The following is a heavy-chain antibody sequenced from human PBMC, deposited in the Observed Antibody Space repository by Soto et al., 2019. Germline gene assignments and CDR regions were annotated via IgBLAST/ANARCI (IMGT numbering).Heavy chain of an antibody. Sequence: GASVKVSCKASGGTFSSYAISWVRQAPGQGLEWMGGIIPIFGTANYAQKFQGRVTITADKSTSTDYMELSSLRSEDTAVYYCAREFADIVVVPAAMKGTTPNFGCFDPWGQGTLVTVSS. CDR3: AREFADIVVVPAAMKGTTPNFGCFDP. J-gene: IGHJ5*02. V-gene: IGHV1-69*06. CDR2: IIPIFGTA. D-gene: IGHD2-2*01. CDR1: GGTFSSYA.